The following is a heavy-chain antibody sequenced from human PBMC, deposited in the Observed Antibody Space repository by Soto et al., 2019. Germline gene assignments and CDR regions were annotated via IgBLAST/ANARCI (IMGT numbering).Heavy chain of an antibody. J-gene: IGHJ4*02. Sequence: SETLSLTCPVSGGSISSYYWSWIRQPPGKGLEWIGYIYYSGSTSYNPSLKSRVTISVDTSKNQFSLKLSSVTAADTAVYYCARERVRTNHFDYWGQGTLVTVSS. CDR2: IYYSGST. D-gene: IGHD3-22*01. CDR1: GGSISSYY. V-gene: IGHV4-59*01. CDR3: ARERVRTNHFDY.